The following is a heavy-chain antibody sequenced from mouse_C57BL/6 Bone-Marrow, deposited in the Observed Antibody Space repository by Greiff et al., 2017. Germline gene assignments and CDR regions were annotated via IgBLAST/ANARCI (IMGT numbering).Heavy chain of an antibody. J-gene: IGHJ2*01. V-gene: IGHV1-54*01. CDR3: TRGNCYFYYDE. Sequence: LVESGAELVRPGTSVKVSCKASGYAFTNYLIEWVKQRPGQGLEWIGVINPGSGGTNYNEKFKGKATLTADKSSSTAYMQLSSLTSEDSAVYFCTRGNCYFYYDEWGQSNTLTVSS. D-gene: IGHD2-12*01. CDR1: GYAFTNYL. CDR2: INPGSGGT.